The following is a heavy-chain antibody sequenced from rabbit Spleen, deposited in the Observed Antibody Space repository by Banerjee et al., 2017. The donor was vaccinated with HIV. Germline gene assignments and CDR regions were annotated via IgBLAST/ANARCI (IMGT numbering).Heavy chain of an antibody. CDR3: VRGGGL. J-gene: IGHJ4*01. Sequence: QSLEESGGGLVQPGGSLKLSCKASGFDFSNYYMSWVRQAPGKGLEWIGYIDPVFGSAYYASWVNGRFSISRENTQNTVSLQLNSLTAADTATYFCVRGGGLWGPGTLVTVS. CDR2: IDPVFGSA. V-gene: IGHV1S7*01. CDR1: GFDFSNYY.